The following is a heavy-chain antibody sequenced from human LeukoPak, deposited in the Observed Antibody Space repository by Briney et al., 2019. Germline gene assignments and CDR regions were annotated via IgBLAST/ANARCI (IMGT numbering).Heavy chain of an antibody. CDR3: ERGPGKWLRSNGGKWFDP. CDR1: GFTFSSYG. Sequence: GRSVRVSCEASGFTFSSYGMHWVRQAPGKGLEWVAGIWYDGSNKYYADSLKGRFTISRDNSKNTLYLQMKSLRAEDTAVYYCERGPGKWLRSNGGKWFDPWGQGTLVTVSS. V-gene: IGHV3-33*01. D-gene: IGHD5-12*01. CDR2: IWYDGSNK. J-gene: IGHJ5*02.